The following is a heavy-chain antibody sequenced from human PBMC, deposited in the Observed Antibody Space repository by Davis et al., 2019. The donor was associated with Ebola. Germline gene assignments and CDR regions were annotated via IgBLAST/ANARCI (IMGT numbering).Heavy chain of an antibody. Sequence: PGGSLRLSCAASGFTFSNYWMNWVRQAPGKGLEWVANIKPDGSGIRYVDSVKGRFTVSRDNAENSLSLQMNSLRADDTAVYYCLAATTTSAYWGQGTLVTVSS. CDR3: LAATTTSAY. J-gene: IGHJ4*02. CDR1: GFTFSNYW. D-gene: IGHD5-24*01. V-gene: IGHV3-7*03. CDR2: IKPDGSGI.